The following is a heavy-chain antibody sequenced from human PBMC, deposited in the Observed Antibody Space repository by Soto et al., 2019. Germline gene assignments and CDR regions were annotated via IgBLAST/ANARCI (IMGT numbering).Heavy chain of an antibody. Sequence: EVQLVESGGALVQPGGPLRLSCAASGFTFSSYWMHWVRQAPGKGLVWVSRINTDGTSTKYADSVKGRFTISRDNAKNTLYLQMNSLRDEDTAVYYCARRWEYFYMDVWGKGTTVTVSS. J-gene: IGHJ6*03. V-gene: IGHV3-74*03. D-gene: IGHD1-26*01. CDR3: ARRWEYFYMDV. CDR1: GFTFSSYW. CDR2: INTDGTST.